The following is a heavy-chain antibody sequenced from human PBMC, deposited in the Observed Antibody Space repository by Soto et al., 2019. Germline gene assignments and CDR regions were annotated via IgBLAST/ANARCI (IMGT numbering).Heavy chain of an antibody. CDR3: ARTTAAIHLNY. D-gene: IGHD2-21*02. J-gene: IGHJ4*02. Sequence: QAQLQQWGTGLLKPSENLSLTCAVYGGSLSGNYWGWIRQPPGKGLEWIGETHHSGSTAYNPSLKSRVTISVDTSRNQFSLKLNSVTAADTAVYYCARTTAAIHLNYWSQGTLVTVSS. CDR2: THHSGST. CDR1: GGSLSGNY. V-gene: IGHV4-34*01.